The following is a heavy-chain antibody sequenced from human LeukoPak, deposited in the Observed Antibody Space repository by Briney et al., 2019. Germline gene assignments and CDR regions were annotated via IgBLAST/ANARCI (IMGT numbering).Heavy chain of an antibody. V-gene: IGHV1-2*02. J-gene: IGHJ4*02. CDR1: GYTFTGYY. CDR3: ARYVSGGSRPGFDY. CDR2: INPNSGGT. D-gene: IGHD2-15*01. Sequence: WASVKVSCKASGYTFTGYYMHWVRQAPGQGLEWMGWINPNSGGTNYAQKFQGRVPMTRDTSISTAYMELSRLRSDVTAVYYCARYVSGGSRPGFDYWGQGTLVTVSS.